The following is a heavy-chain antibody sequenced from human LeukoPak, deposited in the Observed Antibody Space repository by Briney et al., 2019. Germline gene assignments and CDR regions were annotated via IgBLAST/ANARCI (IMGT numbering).Heavy chain of an antibody. Sequence: PSETLSLTCTVSGGSISSYYWSWIRLPPGKGLEWIGYIYFSGSTNYNPSLKSRVTISVDTSKSHFSPKLSSVTAADTAVYYCAREAAAAGTALDYWGQGTLVTVSS. V-gene: IGHV4-59*01. CDR3: AREAAAAGTALDY. D-gene: IGHD6-13*01. CDR2: IYFSGST. J-gene: IGHJ4*02. CDR1: GGSISSYY.